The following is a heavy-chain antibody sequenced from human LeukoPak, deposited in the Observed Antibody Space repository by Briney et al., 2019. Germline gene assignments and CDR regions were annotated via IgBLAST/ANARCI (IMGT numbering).Heavy chain of an antibody. D-gene: IGHD3-10*01. CDR2: ISGSGDTT. CDR3: AKLVGVGELFWGHFLEDY. CDR1: GFSFSNYG. Sequence: GGSLRLSCAASGFSFSNYGMSWVRQAPGKGLEWVSAISGSGDTTYYADSVKGRFTISRDNSKNTVYLQMNSLRAGDTAVYYCAKLVGVGELFWGHFLEDYWGQGTLVTVSS. J-gene: IGHJ4*02. V-gene: IGHV3-23*01.